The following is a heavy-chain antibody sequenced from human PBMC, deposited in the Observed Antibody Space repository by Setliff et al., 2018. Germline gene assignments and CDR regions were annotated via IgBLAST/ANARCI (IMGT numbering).Heavy chain of an antibody. Sequence: GGSLRLSCAASGFTFSSYSMNWVRQAPGKGLEWVSYISSSSSTIYYADSVKGRFTISRDNAKNTLYLQMTSLRAEDTAIYYCVRGPYSGSGSYFDNWGQGMLVTVSS. D-gene: IGHD1-26*01. J-gene: IGHJ4*02. CDR1: GFTFSSYS. V-gene: IGHV3-48*04. CDR3: VRGPYSGSGSYFDN. CDR2: ISSSSSTI.